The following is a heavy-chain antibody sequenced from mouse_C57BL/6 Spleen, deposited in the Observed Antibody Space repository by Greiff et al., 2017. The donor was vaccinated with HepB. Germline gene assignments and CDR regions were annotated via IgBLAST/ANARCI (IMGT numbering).Heavy chain of an antibody. CDR1: GFNIKDDY. D-gene: IGHD1-1*01. Sequence: EVQLQQSGAELVRPGASVKLSCTASGFNIKDDYMHWLKQRPEQGLEWIGWIDPENGDTEYAPKFQGKATITADTSSNTAYLQLSSLTSEDTAVYYCTRSSPYYFDYWGQGTTLTVSS. V-gene: IGHV14-4*01. CDR3: TRSSPYYFDY. J-gene: IGHJ2*01. CDR2: IDPENGDT.